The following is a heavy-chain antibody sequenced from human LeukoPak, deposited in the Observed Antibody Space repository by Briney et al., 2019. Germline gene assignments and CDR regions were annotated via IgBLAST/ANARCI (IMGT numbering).Heavy chain of an antibody. J-gene: IGHJ4*02. D-gene: IGHD3-22*01. Sequence: PSETLSLTCTVSGYSISSGYYWGWIRQPPGKGLEWIGSIYHSGSTNYNPSLKSRVTISVDTSKNQFSLKLSSVTAADTAVYYCARGRTRGAMIVVVIKGFWWFDYWGQGTLVTVSS. CDR3: ARGRTRGAMIVVVIKGFWWFDY. CDR2: IYHSGST. CDR1: GYSISSGYY. V-gene: IGHV4-38-2*02.